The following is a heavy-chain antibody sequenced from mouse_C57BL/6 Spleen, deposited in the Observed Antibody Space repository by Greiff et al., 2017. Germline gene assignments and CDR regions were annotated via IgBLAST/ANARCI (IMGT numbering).Heavy chain of an antibody. D-gene: IGHD1-1*01. V-gene: IGHV1-76*01. CDR1: GYTFTDYY. J-gene: IGHJ2*01. Sequence: QVQLQQSGAELVRPGASVKLSCKASGYTFTDYYINWVKQRPGQGLEWIARIYPGSGNTYYNEKFKGKATLTAEKSSSTAYMQLSSLTSEDSAVYFCARSPHYGSSYDYFDYWGQGTTLTVSS. CDR2: IYPGSGNT. CDR3: ARSPHYGSSYDYFDY.